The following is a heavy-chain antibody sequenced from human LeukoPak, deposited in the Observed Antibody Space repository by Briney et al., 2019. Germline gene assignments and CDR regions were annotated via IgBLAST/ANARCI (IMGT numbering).Heavy chain of an antibody. Sequence: GGSLRLSCAASGFTFSTYSMNWVRQAPGKGLKWVSSISSGSSTIYYADSVKGRFTISRDNAKNSLYLQMNSLRAEDTAVYYCANSAGGSGYYRPLDYWGQGTLITVSS. CDR3: ANSAGGSGYYRPLDY. D-gene: IGHD3-22*01. J-gene: IGHJ4*02. CDR2: ISSGSSTI. V-gene: IGHV3-48*01. CDR1: GFTFSTYS.